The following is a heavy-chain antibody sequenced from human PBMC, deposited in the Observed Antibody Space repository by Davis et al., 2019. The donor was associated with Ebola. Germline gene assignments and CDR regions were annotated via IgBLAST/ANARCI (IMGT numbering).Heavy chain of an antibody. CDR1: GFTFSGSA. D-gene: IGHD5-12*01. Sequence: GESLKISCAVSGFTFSGSAMHWVRQASGKGLEWVGRIRSKANSYATAYAASVKGRFTISRDDSKNTAYLQMNSLKTEDTAVYYCTRHADSGYDEDWGQGTLVTVSS. V-gene: IGHV3-73*01. CDR3: TRHADSGYDED. CDR2: IRSKANSYAT. J-gene: IGHJ4*02.